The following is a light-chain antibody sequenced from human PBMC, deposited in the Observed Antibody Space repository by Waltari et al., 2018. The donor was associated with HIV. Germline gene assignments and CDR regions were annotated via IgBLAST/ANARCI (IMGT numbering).Light chain of an antibody. CDR3: QQSFNNPRS. V-gene: IGKV1-39*01. J-gene: IGKJ1*01. CDR2: AAS. CDR1: QTVRTY. Sequence: DIQMTQSPSSLSASIGDRVTITCRASQTVRTYLNWYQQKPGKAPKLLIYAASSLQSGVPSRFSGSGSGTEFTLTISSLQPEDFATYYCQQSFNNPRSFGQGTKVEVK.